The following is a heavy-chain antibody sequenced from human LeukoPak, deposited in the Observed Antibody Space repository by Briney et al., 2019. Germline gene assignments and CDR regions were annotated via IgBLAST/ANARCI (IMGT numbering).Heavy chain of an antibody. CDR3: AKGSSYYGSGSHFDY. Sequence: PGGSLRLSCAASGFTFSSYAMNWVRQAPGKGLEWVSAISGSGSITYYADSVKGRFTISRDNSKNTLYLQMNSPRAEDTAVYYCAKGSSYYGSGSHFDYWGQGTLVTVSS. CDR2: ISGSGSIT. D-gene: IGHD3-10*01. V-gene: IGHV3-23*01. J-gene: IGHJ4*02. CDR1: GFTFSSYA.